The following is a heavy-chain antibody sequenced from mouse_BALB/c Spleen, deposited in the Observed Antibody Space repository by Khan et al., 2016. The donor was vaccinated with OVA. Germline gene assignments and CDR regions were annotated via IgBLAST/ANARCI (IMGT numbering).Heavy chain of an antibody. CDR2: IDPSDSFT. Sequence: QVQLKESGAELVKPGASVKLSCKASGYPLSSYWLHWVKQRPGQGLEWIGEIDPSDSFTNYNQKFKDKATLTIDKSSSTTYMQLSSLTSEDSAVYYCARSFHYGSSNLFAYWGQGTLVTVSA. CDR3: ARSFHYGSSNLFAY. V-gene: IGHV1-69*02. D-gene: IGHD1-1*01. J-gene: IGHJ3*01. CDR1: GYPLSSYW.